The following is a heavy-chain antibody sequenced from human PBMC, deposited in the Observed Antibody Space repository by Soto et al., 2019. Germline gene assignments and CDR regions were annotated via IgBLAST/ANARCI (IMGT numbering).Heavy chain of an antibody. CDR2: IYSSGTT. D-gene: IGHD3-10*01. J-gene: IGHJ4*02. V-gene: IGHV3-66*01. CDR1: GFTVSTNY. Sequence: EVQLVESGGGLVQPGGSLRLSCAASGFTVSTNYMTWVRQAPGKGLEWVSIIYSSGTTYYADFVKGRFIISRDNSKNTLYLQMNRLRAEDTAVFYCAKAGTPSDFGEFSQWGQGTLVTVSS. CDR3: AKAGTPSDFGEFSQ.